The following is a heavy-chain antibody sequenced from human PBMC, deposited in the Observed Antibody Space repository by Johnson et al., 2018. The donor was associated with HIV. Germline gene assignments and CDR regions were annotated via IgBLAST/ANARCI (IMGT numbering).Heavy chain of an antibody. D-gene: IGHD3-22*01. CDR3: ARVIDQYFDSILDDAFDI. V-gene: IGHV3-20*04. CDR1: GFTFDDYG. CDR2: INWNGDRT. Sequence: MQLVESGGGVVRPGGSLRLSCAASGFTFDDYGMNWVRQAPGKGLEWVSSINWNGDRTGYADSVKGRFTISRDNAKNSLYLQMNSLRDEDTAVYYCARVIDQYFDSILDDAFDIWGQGTLVTVSS. J-gene: IGHJ3*02.